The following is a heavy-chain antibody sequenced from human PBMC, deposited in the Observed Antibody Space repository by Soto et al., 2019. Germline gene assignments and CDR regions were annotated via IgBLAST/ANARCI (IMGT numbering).Heavy chain of an antibody. CDR2: ISYDGSNK. Sequence: GGSLRLSCAASGFTFSSYGMHWVRQAPGKGLEWVAVISYDGSNKYYADSVKGRFTISRDNSKNTLYLQMNSLRAEDTAVYYCAKVGYSGYGFDYWGQGTLVTVSS. CDR3: AKVGYSGYGFDY. V-gene: IGHV3-30*18. CDR1: GFTFSSYG. D-gene: IGHD5-12*01. J-gene: IGHJ4*02.